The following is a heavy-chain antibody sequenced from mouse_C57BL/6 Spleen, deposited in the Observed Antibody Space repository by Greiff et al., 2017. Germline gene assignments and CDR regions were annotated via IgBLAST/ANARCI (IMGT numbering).Heavy chain of an antibody. CDR2: FHPYNDDT. V-gene: IGHV1-47*01. Sequence: QVQLQQSGAELVKPGASVKMSCKASGYTFTTYPIEWMKQNHGKSLEWIGNFHPYNDDTKYNEKFKGKATLTVEKSSSSVYLELSRLTSDESAVDYCARADSNFSWFAYWGQGTLVTGSA. D-gene: IGHD2-5*01. CDR3: ARADSNFSWFAY. J-gene: IGHJ3*01. CDR1: GYTFTTYP.